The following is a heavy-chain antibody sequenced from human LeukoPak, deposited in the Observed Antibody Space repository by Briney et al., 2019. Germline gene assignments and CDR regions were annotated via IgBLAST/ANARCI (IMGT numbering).Heavy chain of an antibody. J-gene: IGHJ4*02. CDR2: ITTSNGNT. V-gene: IGHV1-18*01. Sequence: ASVKVSCKASGYTFTNYGISWVRQAPGQGLEWMGWITTSNGNTNYAQQLQGRVTMTIDTSTSTAYMELRSLRSDDTAVYYCARLPYGGHYFDYWGQGTLVTVSS. CDR3: ARLPYGGHYFDY. D-gene: IGHD4-23*01. CDR1: GYTFTNYG.